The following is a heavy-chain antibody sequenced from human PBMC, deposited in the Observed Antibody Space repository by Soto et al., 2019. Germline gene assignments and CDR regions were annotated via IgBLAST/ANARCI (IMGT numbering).Heavy chain of an antibody. CDR2: IYYSGST. V-gene: IGHV4-31*03. Sequence: PSETLSLTCTVSGGSISSGGYYWSWIRQHPGKGLEWIGYIYYSGSTYYNPSLKSRVTISVDTSKNQFSLKLSSVTAADTAVYYCARSTVVSPDNWFDPWGQGTLVTVSS. D-gene: IGHD4-17*01. J-gene: IGHJ5*02. CDR3: ARSTVVSPDNWFDP. CDR1: GGSISSGGYY.